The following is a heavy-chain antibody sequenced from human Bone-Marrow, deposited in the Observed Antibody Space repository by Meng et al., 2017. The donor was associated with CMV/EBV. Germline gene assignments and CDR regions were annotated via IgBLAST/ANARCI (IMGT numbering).Heavy chain of an antibody. CDR1: GFTFSSYS. V-gene: IGHV3-21*01. J-gene: IGHJ6*02. D-gene: IGHD3-3*01. Sequence: GESLKISCAASGFTFSSYSMNWVRQAPGKGLEWVSSISSSSSYIYYADSVKGRFTISRDNAKNSLYLQMNSLRAEDTAVYYCARDTYYDFWSGYYNYYYGMDVWAQGTTVTVSS. CDR2: ISSSSSYI. CDR3: ARDTYYDFWSGYYNYYYGMDV.